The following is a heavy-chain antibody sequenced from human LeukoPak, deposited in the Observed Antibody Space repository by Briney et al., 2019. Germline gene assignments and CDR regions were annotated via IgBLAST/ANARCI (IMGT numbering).Heavy chain of an antibody. J-gene: IGHJ6*04. CDR1: GGSISTSSYY. CDR3: ARQSYDVLRYFDWLLGLDV. D-gene: IGHD3-9*01. CDR2: IFYSGST. Sequence: SETLSLTCTVSGGSISTSSYYWGWVRQPPGKGLEWIGNIFYSGSTYYSPSLKSRVTISVDTSKNQFSLKLSSVTAADTAVYYCARQSYDVLRYFDWLLGLDVWGKGTTVTISS. V-gene: IGHV4-39*01.